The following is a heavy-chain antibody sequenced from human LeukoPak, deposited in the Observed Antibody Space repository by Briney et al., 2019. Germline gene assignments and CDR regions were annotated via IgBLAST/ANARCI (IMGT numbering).Heavy chain of an antibody. CDR1: GFTFSSYE. CDR2: ISSSGSTI. V-gene: IGHV3-48*03. D-gene: IGHD4-17*01. J-gene: IGHJ4*02. CDR3: ARLEGADYGDYFDY. Sequence: GGSLRLSCAASGFTFSSYEMNWVRQAPGKGLEWVSYISSSGSTIYYADSVKGRFTISRDNAKNSLYLQMNSLRAEDTAVYYCARLEGADYGDYFDYWGQGTLVTVSS.